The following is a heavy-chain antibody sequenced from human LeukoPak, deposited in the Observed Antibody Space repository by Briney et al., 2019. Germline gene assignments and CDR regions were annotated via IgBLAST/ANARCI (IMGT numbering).Heavy chain of an antibody. V-gene: IGHV3-7*01. Sequence: GGSLRLSCAASGFTFSSYRMSWVRQAPGKGLEWVANIKQDASEKYYVDSVKGRFTISRDNAKNSLYLQMNYLRAEDTAVYYCAREYGGSYFFDYWGQGTLVTVSS. CDR2: IKQDASEK. D-gene: IGHD1-26*01. CDR1: GFTFSSYR. CDR3: AREYGGSYFFDY. J-gene: IGHJ4*02.